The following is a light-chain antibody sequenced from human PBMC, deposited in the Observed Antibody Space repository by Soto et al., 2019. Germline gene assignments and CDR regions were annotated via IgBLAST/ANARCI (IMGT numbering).Light chain of an antibody. CDR2: GAS. J-gene: IGKJ4*01. V-gene: IGKV3D-15*01. CDR1: QSVDSN. CDR3: QQYNDWPLT. Sequence: EIVMTQSPATLSVSPGDGATLSCRASQSVDSNLAWYQQKPGQTPRLLIYGASTGPTGIPARFSGSGSGTEFTLTISSLQSEDSAVYYCQQYNDWPLTFGGGTKVDIK.